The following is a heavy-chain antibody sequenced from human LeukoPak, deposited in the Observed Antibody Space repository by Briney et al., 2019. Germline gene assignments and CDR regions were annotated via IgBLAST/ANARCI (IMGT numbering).Heavy chain of an antibody. Sequence: PSETLSLTCTVSGGSISSSSYYWGWIRQPPGKGLEWIGSIYYSGSTYYNSSLKSRVTISVDTSKNQFSLKLNSVTAADTAVYYCTRLVYYSDSTGNCFDYWGQRTLVTVSS. D-gene: IGHD3-22*01. CDR2: IYYSGST. CDR1: GGSISSSSYY. CDR3: TRLVYYSDSTGNCFDY. V-gene: IGHV4-39*01. J-gene: IGHJ4*02.